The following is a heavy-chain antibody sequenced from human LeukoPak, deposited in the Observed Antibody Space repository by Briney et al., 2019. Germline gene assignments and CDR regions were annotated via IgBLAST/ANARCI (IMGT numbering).Heavy chain of an antibody. CDR2: FYYSGST. D-gene: IGHD3-10*01. CDR1: GGSISSYH. Sequence: SETLTLTCTVSGGSISSYHWSWIRQPPGKGLEWIGFFYYSGSTNYNPSLKSRVTISVDTSKNQFSLKLSSVTAADTAVYYCARAPYGSATNNYYMDVWGKGTTVTVSS. J-gene: IGHJ6*03. CDR3: ARAPYGSATNNYYMDV. V-gene: IGHV4-59*01.